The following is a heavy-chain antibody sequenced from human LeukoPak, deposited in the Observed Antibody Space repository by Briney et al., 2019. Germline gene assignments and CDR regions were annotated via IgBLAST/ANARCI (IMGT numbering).Heavy chain of an antibody. CDR3: ARVSIAGIAAAGYDY. J-gene: IGHJ4*02. D-gene: IGHD6-13*01. V-gene: IGHV1-18*01. CDR2: ISAYNGNT. CDR1: GYTFTSYG. Sequence: ASVKVSCKASGYTFTSYGITWVRQAPGQGLEWMGWISAYNGNTNYAQNLQGRVTMTTDTSTSTAYMELRSLRSDDTAVYYCARVSIAGIAAAGYDYWGQGTLVTVSS.